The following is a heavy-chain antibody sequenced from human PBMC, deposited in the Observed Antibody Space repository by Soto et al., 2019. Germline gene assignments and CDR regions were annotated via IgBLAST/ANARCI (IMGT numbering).Heavy chain of an antibody. D-gene: IGHD4-17*01. V-gene: IGHV4-59*01. CDR1: GGSISSYY. J-gene: IGHJ3*02. CDR2: IYYSGST. Sequence: SETVSLTCTVSGGSISSYYWSWIRQPPGKGLEWIGYIYYSGSTNYNPSLKSRVTISVDTSKNQFSLKLSSVTAADTAVYYCARDLDYGDSEHDAFDIWGQGTMVTVSS. CDR3: ARDLDYGDSEHDAFDI.